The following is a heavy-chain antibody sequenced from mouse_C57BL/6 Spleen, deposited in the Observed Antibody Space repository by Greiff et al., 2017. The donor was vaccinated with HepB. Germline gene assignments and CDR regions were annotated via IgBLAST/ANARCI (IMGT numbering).Heavy chain of an antibody. Sequence: QVQLQQSGAELARPGASVKLSCKASGYTFTSYGISWVKQSTGQGLEWIGEIYPRSGNTYYNEKFKGKATLTADKSSSTAYMELRSLTSEDSAVYFCARGGELTVVVSRYWYFDVWGTGTTVTVSS. V-gene: IGHV1-81*01. CDR2: IYPRSGNT. J-gene: IGHJ1*03. D-gene: IGHD1-1*01. CDR1: GYTFTSYG. CDR3: ARGGELTVVVSRYWYFDV.